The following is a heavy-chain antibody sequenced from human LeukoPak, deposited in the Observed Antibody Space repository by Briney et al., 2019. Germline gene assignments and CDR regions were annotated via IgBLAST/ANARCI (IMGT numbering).Heavy chain of an antibody. V-gene: IGHV1-18*01. CDR3: ATSMGYDSSGYYDY. CDR2: ISAYNGNT. CDR1: GYTFTSYG. D-gene: IGHD3-22*01. Sequence: ASVKVSCKASGYTFTSYGISWVRQAPGQGLEWMGWISAYNGNTNYAQKLQGRVTMTTDTSTSTAYMELRSLRSDDTAVYYCATSMGYDSSGYYDYWGQGTLVTVPS. J-gene: IGHJ4*02.